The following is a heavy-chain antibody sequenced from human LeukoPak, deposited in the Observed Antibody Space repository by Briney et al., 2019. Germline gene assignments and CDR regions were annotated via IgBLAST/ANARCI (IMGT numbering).Heavy chain of an antibody. CDR3: ARDRITMVRGVQNYYYYYGMDV. J-gene: IGHJ6*04. CDR1: GYTFTGYY. V-gene: IGHV1-2*04. Sequence: GASVKVSCKASGYTFTGYYMHWVRQAPGQGLEWMGWINPNSGGTNYAQKFQGWVTMTRDTSISTAYMELSRLRSEDTAVYYCARDRITMVRGVQNYYYYYGMDVWGKGTTVTVSS. D-gene: IGHD3-10*01. CDR2: INPNSGGT.